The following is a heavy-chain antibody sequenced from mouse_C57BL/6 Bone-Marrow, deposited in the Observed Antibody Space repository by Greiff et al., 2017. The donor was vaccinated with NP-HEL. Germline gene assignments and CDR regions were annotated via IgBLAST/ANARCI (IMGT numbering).Heavy chain of an antibody. Sequence: QVQLQQSGPELVKPGASVKLSCKASGYTFTSYDINWVKQRPGQGLEWIGWIYPRDGSTKYNEKFKGKATLTVDTSSSTAYMELHSLTSEDSAVYFCARIYSNYVDYAMDYWGQGTSVTVSS. J-gene: IGHJ4*01. CDR1: GYTFTSYD. CDR2: IYPRDGST. CDR3: ARIYSNYVDYAMDY. V-gene: IGHV1-85*01. D-gene: IGHD2-5*01.